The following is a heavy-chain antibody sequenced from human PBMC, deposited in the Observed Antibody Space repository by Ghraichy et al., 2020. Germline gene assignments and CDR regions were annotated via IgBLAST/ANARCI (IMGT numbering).Heavy chain of an antibody. CDR3: ARVHSHYDIVKAADEAYYAMDV. J-gene: IGHJ6*02. V-gene: IGHV3-23*01. CDR2: ISSRGESV. CDR1: GFTFSNFG. Sequence: GGSLRLSCRVSGFTFSNFGMRWVRQAPGKGLEWVSAISSRGESVYYTPSMKGRLTVSRDDSKNTLFLKINRLRVEDTAVYYCARVHSHYDIVKAADEAYYAMDVWGQGTTVTV. D-gene: IGHD3-22*01.